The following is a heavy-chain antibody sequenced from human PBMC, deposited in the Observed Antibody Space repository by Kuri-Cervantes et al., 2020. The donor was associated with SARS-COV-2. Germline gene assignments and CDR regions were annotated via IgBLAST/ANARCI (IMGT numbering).Heavy chain of an antibody. CDR2: IYTSGNT. CDR3: AREMKEGAVMGAFDI. Sequence: LRLSCTVSSGSISSGSYYWSWIRQPAGKGLEWIGRIYTSGNTNYNPSLTSRVTISVDTSQNQFSLEVNSVTAADTAVYYCAREMKEGAVMGAFDIWGQGTMVTVSS. J-gene: IGHJ3*02. V-gene: IGHV4-61*02. CDR1: SGSISSGSYY. D-gene: IGHD1-26*01.